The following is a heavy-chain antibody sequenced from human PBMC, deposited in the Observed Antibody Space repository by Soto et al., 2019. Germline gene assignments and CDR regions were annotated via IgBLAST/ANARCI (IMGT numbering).Heavy chain of an antibody. J-gene: IGHJ5*02. D-gene: IGHD2-2*01. V-gene: IGHV3-21*01. CDR3: ARDQMMGSTRPWWFDP. CDR1: GFTFSSYS. CDR2: ISSSSSYI. Sequence: PGGSLRHSCAASGFTFSSYSMNWVRQAPGKGLEWVSSISSSSSYIYYADSVKGRFTISRDNAKNSLYLQMNSLRAEDTAVYYCARDQMMGSTRPWWFDPWGQGTLVTVSS.